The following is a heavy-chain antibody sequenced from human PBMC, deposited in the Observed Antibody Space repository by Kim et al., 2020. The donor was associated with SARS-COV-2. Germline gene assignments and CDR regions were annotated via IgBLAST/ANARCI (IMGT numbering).Heavy chain of an antibody. Sequence: SETLSLTCTVSGGTISSSSYYWGWLRQPPGKGLEWIGSSYYSRSTYYNPSLESRVTISEDTSKNQFSLMLSSVTAADTAVYYCASPLYSSRWYTPASWFEPWGQGTLVTVSS. D-gene: IGHD6-13*01. CDR3: ASPLYSSRWYTPASWFEP. CDR1: GGTISSSSYY. CDR2: SYYSRST. V-gene: IGHV4-39*01. J-gene: IGHJ5*02.